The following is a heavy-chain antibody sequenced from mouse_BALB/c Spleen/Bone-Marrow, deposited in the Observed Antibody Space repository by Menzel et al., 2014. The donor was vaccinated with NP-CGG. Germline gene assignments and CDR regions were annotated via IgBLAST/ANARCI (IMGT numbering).Heavy chain of an antibody. CDR3: ARDRNNDIHWYLDV. CDR2: IRNKAKGYTT. V-gene: IGHV7-3*02. D-gene: IGHD2-12*01. Sequence: KLVESGGGLAHRGGSLILSCAISGLTFSDSYVSCVRQPPGKAPEWLGFIRNKAKGYTTEYIPSVKGRFIISRDNSQSMLYLQMNTLRAEDSATYCCARDRNNDIHWYLDVWGAGTTVTMSS. CDR1: GLTFSDSY. J-gene: IGHJ1*01.